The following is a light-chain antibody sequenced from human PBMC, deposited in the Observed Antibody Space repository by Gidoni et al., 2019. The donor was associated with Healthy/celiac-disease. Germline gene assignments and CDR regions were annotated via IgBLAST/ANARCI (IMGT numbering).Light chain of an antibody. V-gene: IGKV1-6*01. CDR1: QGIRND. J-gene: IGKJ3*01. CDR2: AAS. Sequence: RVTITCRASQGIRNDLGWYQQRPGEGPKLLIYAASTLQSGVPSRFSGSGSGTDFTLTISSLQPEEFATYYCLQDHNYPRTFGPGTKVDFK. CDR3: LQDHNYPRT.